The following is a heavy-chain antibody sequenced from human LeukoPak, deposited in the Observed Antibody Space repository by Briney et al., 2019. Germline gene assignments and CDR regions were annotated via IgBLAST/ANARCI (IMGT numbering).Heavy chain of an antibody. CDR3: ARVPGLRTEGWFDP. J-gene: IGHJ5*02. V-gene: IGHV1-46*01. CDR1: GYTFTSNY. D-gene: IGHD1-1*01. Sequence: GASVKVSCKAFGYTFTSNYMHWVRQAPGQGPEWMGIINPSGGSTSYAQKFQGRVTMTRDMPTSTVYMELSSLRSDDTAVYYCARVPGLRTEGWFDPWGQGTLVTVSS. CDR2: INPSGGST.